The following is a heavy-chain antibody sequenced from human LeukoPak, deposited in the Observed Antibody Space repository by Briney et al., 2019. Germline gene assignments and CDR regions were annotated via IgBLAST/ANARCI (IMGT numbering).Heavy chain of an antibody. Sequence: GGSLRLSCAASGFTFSSHGMHWVRQAPGKGLEWVAVISYDGNKKYYADSVKGRSDISRDNSKNILYMQMNSLRTEDTAVYYCARDRDYYNSGGTMIDYWGQGTLVTVSS. D-gene: IGHD6-19*01. CDR1: GFTFSSHG. V-gene: IGHV3-30*03. J-gene: IGHJ4*02. CDR3: ARDRDYYNSGGTMIDY. CDR2: ISYDGNKK.